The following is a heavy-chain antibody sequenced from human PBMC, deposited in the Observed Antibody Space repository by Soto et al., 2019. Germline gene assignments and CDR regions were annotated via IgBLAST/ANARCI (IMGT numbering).Heavy chain of an antibody. CDR1: GFTFGDSY. CDR2: ISPGSRYP. J-gene: IGHJ6*02. Sequence: VGSLRLSCAGSGFTFGDSYMSWIRQAPGKGLEWLSYISPGSRYPAYADSVKGRFTISRDNAKRSLYLQMMSLTAEDTAVYYCARDLVTAAAHYGMDVWGQGTTVTVPS. V-gene: IGHV3-11*06. CDR3: ARDLVTAAAHYGMDV. D-gene: IGHD6-13*01.